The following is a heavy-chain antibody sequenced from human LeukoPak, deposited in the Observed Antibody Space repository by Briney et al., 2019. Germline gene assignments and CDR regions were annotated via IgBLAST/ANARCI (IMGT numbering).Heavy chain of an antibody. CDR2: ISYDGSNK. V-gene: IGHV3-30-3*01. CDR3: ARSLDIVVVVAATALDY. CDR1: GFTFSSYA. J-gene: IGHJ4*02. D-gene: IGHD2-15*01. Sequence: PGRSLRLSCAASGFTFSSYAMHWVRQAPGKGLEWVAVISYDGSNKYYADSVKGRFTISRDNSKNTLYLQMNSLRAEDTAVYYCARSLDIVVVVAATALDYWGQGTLVTVSS.